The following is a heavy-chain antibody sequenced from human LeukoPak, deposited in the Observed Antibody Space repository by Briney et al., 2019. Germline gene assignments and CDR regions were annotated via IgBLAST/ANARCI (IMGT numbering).Heavy chain of an antibody. J-gene: IGHJ3*02. Sequence: GGSLRLSCAASGFTFDDYAMHWVRQAPGKGLEWVSGISWNSGSIGYADSVKGRFTISRDNAKNPLYLQMNSLRAEDTALYYCAKAPSIAHAFDIWGQGTMVTVSS. CDR2: ISWNSGSI. CDR3: AKAPSIAHAFDI. CDR1: GFTFDDYA. D-gene: IGHD2/OR15-2a*01. V-gene: IGHV3-9*01.